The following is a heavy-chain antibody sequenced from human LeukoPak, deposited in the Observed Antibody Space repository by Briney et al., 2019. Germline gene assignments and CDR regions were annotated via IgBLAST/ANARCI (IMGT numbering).Heavy chain of an antibody. D-gene: IGHD6-6*01. CDR3: ARGTAARRDGRIISYFDY. CDR1: GGSISSSSYY. Sequence: SETLSLTCTVSGGSISSSSYYWGWIREPPGKGLVWIGSIYYSGSTYYNPSLKSRVTISVDTSKNQFSLKLSSVTAADTAVYYCARGTAARRDGRIISYFDYWGQGTLVTVSS. V-gene: IGHV4-39*07. J-gene: IGHJ4*02. CDR2: IYYSGST.